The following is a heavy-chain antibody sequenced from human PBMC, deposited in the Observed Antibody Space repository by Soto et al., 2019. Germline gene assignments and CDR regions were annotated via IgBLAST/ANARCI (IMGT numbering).Heavy chain of an antibody. D-gene: IGHD5-12*01. CDR1: GFVFSSYA. CDR3: ARLDIGKRYFDY. Sequence: GGSLRLSCAASGFVFSSYAMSWVRQAPGKGLEWVAVIWYDGSNKYYADSVKGRFTISRDNSKNTLYLQMNSLRAEDTAVYYCARLDIGKRYFDYWGQGTLVTVSS. CDR2: IWYDGSNK. J-gene: IGHJ4*02. V-gene: IGHV3-33*08.